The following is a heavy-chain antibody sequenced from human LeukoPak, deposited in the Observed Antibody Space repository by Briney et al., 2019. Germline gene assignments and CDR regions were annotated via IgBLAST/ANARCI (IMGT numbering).Heavy chain of an antibody. CDR1: GYSFTSYW. CDR2: IYPGDSDT. Sequence: GESLKISCKGFGYSFTSYWIGWVCQMPGKGLEWMGIIYPGDSDTKYSPSFQGQVTISADKSISTAYLQWSRLKASDTAVYYCARHGPGNYVGYWGQGTLVTVSS. J-gene: IGHJ4*02. V-gene: IGHV5-51*01. CDR3: ARHGPGNYVGY. D-gene: IGHD6-13*01.